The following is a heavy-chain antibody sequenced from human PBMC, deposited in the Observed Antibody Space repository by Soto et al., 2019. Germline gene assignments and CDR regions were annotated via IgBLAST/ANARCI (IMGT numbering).Heavy chain of an antibody. Sequence: GGSLRLSCAASGFTVSSNYMSWVRQAPGKGLEWVSIIYSGGSTYYADSVKGRFTISRDNSKNTLYLQMNSLRAEDTAMYYCARGGGDCSGGSCYFWRYYFDYWGQGT. V-gene: IGHV3-66*01. CDR3: ARGGGDCSGGSCYFWRYYFDY. D-gene: IGHD2-15*01. CDR2: IYSGGST. CDR1: GFTVSSNY. J-gene: IGHJ4*02.